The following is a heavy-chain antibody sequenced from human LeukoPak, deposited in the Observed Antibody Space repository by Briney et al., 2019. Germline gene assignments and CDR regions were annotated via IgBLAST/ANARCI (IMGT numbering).Heavy chain of an antibody. V-gene: IGHV3-7*01. D-gene: IGHD3-3*01. CDR1: GFTFSSNW. CDR2: IQPDGSEQ. J-gene: IGHJ4*02. Sequence: GGSLRLSCVASGFTFSSNWMSWVRQAPGKGLEWVGNIQPDGSEQYPVDSVKGRFTISRDNARNSLFLQMNSLRVEDTAVYYCARLREIPVFGVVAKSTSYFDYWGQGTLVTVSS. CDR3: ARLREIPVFGVVAKSTSYFDY.